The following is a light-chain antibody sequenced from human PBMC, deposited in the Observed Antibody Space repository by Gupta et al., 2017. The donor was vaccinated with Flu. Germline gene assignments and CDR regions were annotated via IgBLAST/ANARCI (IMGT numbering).Light chain of an antibody. CDR2: AAS. V-gene: IGKV1-39*01. CDR1: QSSSSY. Sequence: IQMTQSPSSLSASVGDRVTITCRASQSSSSYLNWYQQEPGKAPKLLIYAASSLQSGVPSRFSGSGSGTDFTLTISRLQPEDFATYYCQQSDSTPQTFGQGTKVEIK. J-gene: IGKJ1*01. CDR3: QQSDSTPQT.